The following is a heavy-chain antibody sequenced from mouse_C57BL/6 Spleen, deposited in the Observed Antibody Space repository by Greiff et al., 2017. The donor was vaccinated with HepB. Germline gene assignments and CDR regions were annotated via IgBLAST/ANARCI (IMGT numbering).Heavy chain of an antibody. CDR3: ARNPTVVEGLFAY. CDR1: GFSLTSYG. J-gene: IGHJ3*01. V-gene: IGHV2-2*01. D-gene: IGHD1-1*01. CDR2: IWSGGRT. Sequence: QVQLQQSGPGLVQPSQSLSITCTVSGFSLTSYGVHWVRQSPGKGLEWLGVIWSGGRTDYNAAFISRLSISKDNSKRQVFFKMNSLQADDTAIYYCARNPTVVEGLFAYWGQGTLVTVSA.